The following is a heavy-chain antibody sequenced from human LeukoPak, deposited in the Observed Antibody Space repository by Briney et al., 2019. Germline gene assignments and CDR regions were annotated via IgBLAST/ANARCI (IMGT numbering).Heavy chain of an antibody. V-gene: IGHV4-38-2*01. CDR1: GYSISSGYY. CDR3: ARATGGSYWFDP. Sequence: NPSETLSLTCAVSGYSISSGYYWGWIRQPPGKGLEWIGSIYHSGSTYYNPSLKSRVTISVDTSKNQFSLKMSSVTAADTAVYYCARATGGSYWFDPWGQGTLVTVSS. J-gene: IGHJ5*02. D-gene: IGHD1-26*01. CDR2: IYHSGST.